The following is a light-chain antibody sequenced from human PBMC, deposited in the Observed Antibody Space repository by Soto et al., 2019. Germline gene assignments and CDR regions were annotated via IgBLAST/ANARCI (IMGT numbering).Light chain of an antibody. CDR2: DAS. V-gene: IGKV3-11*01. J-gene: IGKJ5*01. CDR1: QSVSSY. CDR3: QQRSNWLPFT. Sequence: EIVLTQSPATRSLSPGERATLSCRASQSVSSYLAWYQQKPGQAPRLLIYDASNRATGIPARFSGSGSGTDFTLTISSLEPEDFAVYYCQQRSNWLPFTFGQGTHREIK.